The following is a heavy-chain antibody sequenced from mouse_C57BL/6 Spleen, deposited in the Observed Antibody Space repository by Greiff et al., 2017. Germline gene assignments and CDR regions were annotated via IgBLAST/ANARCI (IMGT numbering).Heavy chain of an antibody. D-gene: IGHD2-2*01. CDR3: ARYYGYDRGVDY. CDR1: GFNIKDYY. J-gene: IGHJ2*01. V-gene: IGHV14-2*01. Sequence: VQLQQSGAELVKPGASVKLSCTASGFNIKDYYMHWVKQRTEQGLEWIGRIDPEDGETKYAPKFPGKATITADTSSNTAYLQLSSLTSEDTAVYYCARYYGYDRGVDYWGQGTTLTVSS. CDR2: IDPEDGET.